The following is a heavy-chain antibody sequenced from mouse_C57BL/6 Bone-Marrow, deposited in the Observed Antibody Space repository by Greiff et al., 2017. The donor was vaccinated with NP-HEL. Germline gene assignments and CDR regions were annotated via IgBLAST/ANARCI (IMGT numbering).Heavy chain of an antibody. CDR1: GFNIKNTY. J-gene: IGHJ1*03. CDR3: ARDYGSRYWYFDV. V-gene: IGHV14-3*01. CDR2: IDPANGNT. Sequence: EVKLVESVAELVRPGASVKLSCTASGFNIKNTYMHWVKQRPEQGLEWIGRIDPANGNTKYAPKFQGKATITADTSSNTAYLQLSSLTSEDTAIYYCARDYGSRYWYFDVWGTGTTVTVSS. D-gene: IGHD1-1*01.